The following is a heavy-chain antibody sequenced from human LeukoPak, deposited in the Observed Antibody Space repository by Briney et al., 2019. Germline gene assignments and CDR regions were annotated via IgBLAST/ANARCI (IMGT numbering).Heavy chain of an antibody. CDR2: IYSDGRT. Sequence: QAWGSLRLSCAASGFTVSSNYMSWVRQAPGKGLEWVSVIYSDGRTYYADSVKGRFTISRDNAENSLYLQMSSLRAEDTAVYYCARTRSSGYLTLDYWGQGTLVTVSS. V-gene: IGHV3-53*01. CDR3: ARTRSSGYLTLDY. D-gene: IGHD3-22*01. CDR1: GFTVSSNY. J-gene: IGHJ4*02.